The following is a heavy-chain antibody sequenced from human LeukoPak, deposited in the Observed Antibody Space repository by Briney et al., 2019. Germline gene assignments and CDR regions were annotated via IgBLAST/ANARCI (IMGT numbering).Heavy chain of an antibody. V-gene: IGHV3-74*01. CDR2: INTDGSSR. D-gene: IGHD4-17*01. CDR3: ARGSYGDYVDDY. CDR1: GFTFSYYW. J-gene: IGHJ4*02. Sequence: TGGPVSLPCAASGFTFSYYWMLWVRHAPGKGLVWVSCINTDGSSRSYADSVKGRFTISRDNAKNTLYLQMDSLSAEDTAVYYCARGSYGDYVDDYWGQGTLVTVSS.